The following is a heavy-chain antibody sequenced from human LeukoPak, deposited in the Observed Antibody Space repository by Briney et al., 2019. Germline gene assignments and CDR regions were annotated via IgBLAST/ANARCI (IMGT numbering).Heavy chain of an antibody. CDR2: INANSGTT. D-gene: IGHD6-19*01. V-gene: IGHV3-23*01. CDR1: GFAFSVYA. CDR3: AKPISGGLAVTADWFHP. J-gene: IGHJ5*01. Sequence: GGSLRLSCTASGFAFSVYAMSWLRQPPGKGLEWVSTINANSGTTSYAASVRGRFTISRDNSKNTLYLQLNTPRADDTATYYCAKPISGGLAVTADWFHPWGQGTLVVVSS.